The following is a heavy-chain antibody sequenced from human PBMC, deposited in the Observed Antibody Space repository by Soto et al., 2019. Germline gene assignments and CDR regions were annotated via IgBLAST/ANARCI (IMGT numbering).Heavy chain of an antibody. Sequence: SLRLSCAASGFTFSSYAMSWVRQAPGKGLEWVSAISGSGGSTYYADSVKGRFTISRDNSKNTLYLQMNSLRAEDTAVYYCAKDIVVVPAAIIDAFDIWGQGTMVTVSS. J-gene: IGHJ3*02. CDR2: ISGSGGST. D-gene: IGHD2-2*02. CDR3: AKDIVVVPAAIIDAFDI. V-gene: IGHV3-23*01. CDR1: GFTFSSYA.